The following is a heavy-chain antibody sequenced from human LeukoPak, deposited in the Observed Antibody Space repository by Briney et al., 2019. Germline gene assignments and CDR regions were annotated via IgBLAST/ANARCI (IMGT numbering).Heavy chain of an antibody. CDR1: GFTFSDYE. Sequence: PRGSLRLSCAASGFTFSDYEMIWVRQAPGKGLEWLSYISSSGGTIYYADSVKGRFTISRDNAENSLYLQMNSLRAEDTGLYYCGSFGYCSGGSCYRWFDPWGQGTLVTVSS. V-gene: IGHV3-48*03. D-gene: IGHD2-15*01. CDR3: GSFGYCSGGSCYRWFDP. J-gene: IGHJ5*02. CDR2: ISSSGGTI.